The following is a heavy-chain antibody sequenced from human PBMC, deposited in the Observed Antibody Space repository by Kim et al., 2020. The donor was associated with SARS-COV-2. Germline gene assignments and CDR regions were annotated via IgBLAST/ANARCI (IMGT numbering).Heavy chain of an antibody. Sequence: TGSYADSVRGRFTISRDSAKKSLYLQMNSLRVEDTAIYFCARDLGWAFDSWGQGALVTVSS. D-gene: IGHD1-26*01. CDR2: TG. V-gene: IGHV3-48*03. J-gene: IGHJ4*02. CDR3: ARDLGWAFDS.